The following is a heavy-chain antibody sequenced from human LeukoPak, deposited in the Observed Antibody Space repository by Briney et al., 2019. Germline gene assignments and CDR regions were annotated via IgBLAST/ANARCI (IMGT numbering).Heavy chain of an antibody. CDR2: IGPDDAT. D-gene: IGHD5-18*01. CDR1: GFSLSGNA. CDR3: AKGNLQLGQDTCDI. V-gene: IGHV3-23*01. J-gene: IGHJ3*02. Sequence: GGSLRLSCAASGFSLSGNAVSWVRQAPGKRPEWVAGIGPDDATFYPASVRGRFIISRDTSQNTMYLQMNSLRAEDTALYYCAKGNLQLGQDTCDIWGQGTMVTVSS.